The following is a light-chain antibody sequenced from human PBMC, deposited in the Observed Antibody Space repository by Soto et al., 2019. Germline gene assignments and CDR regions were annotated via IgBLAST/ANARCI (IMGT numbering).Light chain of an antibody. CDR2: DVS. CDR1: SSDVGGYNY. CDR3: SSSTSSSTRV. J-gene: IGLJ2*01. Sequence: QSALTQPASVSGSPGQSITISCTGTSSDVGGYNYVSWYQQHPGKAPKLMIYDVSNRPSGVSNRFSGSKSGNTASLTISGLQAEDEADYYCSSSTSSSTRVFGGGTKLTVL. V-gene: IGLV2-14*01.